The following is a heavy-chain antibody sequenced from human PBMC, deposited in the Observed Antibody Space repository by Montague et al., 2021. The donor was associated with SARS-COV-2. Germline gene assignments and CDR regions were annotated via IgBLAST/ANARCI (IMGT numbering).Heavy chain of an antibody. CDR2: INHSGST. CDR1: GGSFSGYY. V-gene: IGHV4-34*01. Sequence: SETLSLTCAVYGGSFSGYYWSWVRQPPGKGLEWIGEINHSGSTNYNPSLKSRVTISVDTSKNQFSLKLSSVTAADTAVYYCARKTGGWLSRPPYKYYFDYWGQGTLVTVSS. J-gene: IGHJ4*02. CDR3: ARKTGGWLSRPPYKYYFDY. D-gene: IGHD3-22*01.